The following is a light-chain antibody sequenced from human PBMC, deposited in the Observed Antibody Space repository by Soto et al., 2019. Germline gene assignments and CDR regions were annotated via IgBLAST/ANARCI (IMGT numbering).Light chain of an antibody. J-gene: IGKJ1*01. CDR3: QHYGSSLWT. Sequence: EIVLTQSPGTLSLSPGERATHSCRASQSVSSSYLAWYQQKPGQAPRLLIYGASSRATGIPDRFSGSGSGTDFTLIISRLEPEDFAVYYCQHYGSSLWTFGQGTKVDIK. CDR2: GAS. V-gene: IGKV3-20*01. CDR1: QSVSSSY.